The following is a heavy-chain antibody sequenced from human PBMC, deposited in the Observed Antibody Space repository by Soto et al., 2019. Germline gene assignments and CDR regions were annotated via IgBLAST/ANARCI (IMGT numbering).Heavy chain of an antibody. Sequence: EVQLLESGGGLVQPGGSLRLSCAASGFTFSSYAMSWVRQAPGKGLEWVSAISGSGGSTYYADSVKGRFTISRDNSKNTLYLQMNSLRAEDTAVYYCAKVGSSSGWLPWEYYYYMDVWGKGTTVTVSS. CDR1: GFTFSSYA. CDR2: ISGSGGST. V-gene: IGHV3-23*01. J-gene: IGHJ6*03. CDR3: AKVGSSSGWLPWEYYYYMDV. D-gene: IGHD6-19*01.